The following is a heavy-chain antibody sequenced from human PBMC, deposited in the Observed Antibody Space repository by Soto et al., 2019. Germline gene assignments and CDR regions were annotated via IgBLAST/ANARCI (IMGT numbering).Heavy chain of an antibody. V-gene: IGHV3-15*01. CDR2: ILTETDGGTT. CDR1: GFSLSNAW. Sequence: GGSLRLSCTASGFSLSNAWMSWVRQAPGRGLEWVARILTETDGGTTDYVAPVRGRFTISRDDSKNTLYLQMSSLKTEDTAVYYCTTYDFIWGSDRYRWPYWGQGTLVTVSS. D-gene: IGHD3-16*02. J-gene: IGHJ4*02. CDR3: TTYDFIWGSDRYRWPY.